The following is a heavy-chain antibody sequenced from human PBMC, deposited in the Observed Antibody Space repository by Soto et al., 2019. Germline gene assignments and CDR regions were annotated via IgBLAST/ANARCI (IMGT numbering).Heavy chain of an antibody. D-gene: IGHD3-22*01. CDR1: GFPFSSYA. CDR3: AKVGYYDSSGYYFDY. CDR2: ISGSGGST. Sequence: SLRLSCAASGFPFSSYAMSWVRQAPGKGLEWVSAISGSGGSTYYADSVKGRFTISRDNSKNTLYLQMNSLRAEDTAVYYCAKVGYYDSSGYYFDYWGQGTLVTVSS. V-gene: IGHV3-23*01. J-gene: IGHJ4*02.